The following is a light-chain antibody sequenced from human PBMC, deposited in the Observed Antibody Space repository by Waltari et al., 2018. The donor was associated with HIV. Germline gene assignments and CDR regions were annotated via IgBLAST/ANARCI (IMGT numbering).Light chain of an antibody. V-gene: IGKV3-20*01. CDR1: QSISKTY. Sequence: EIVLTQSPGTLSLSPGERATLSCRASQSISKTYLAWYQHKPGQAPRLLFYGASNRATGIPDRFSGSGSGTEFTLTISRLEPEDFAVYYCQQYADSPYTFGQGTKLDI. CDR3: QQYADSPYT. CDR2: GAS. J-gene: IGKJ2*01.